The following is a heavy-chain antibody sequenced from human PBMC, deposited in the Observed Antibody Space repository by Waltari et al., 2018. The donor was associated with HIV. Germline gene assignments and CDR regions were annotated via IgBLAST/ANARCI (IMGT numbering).Heavy chain of an antibody. Sequence: QVQLVESGGGVVQPGRSLSLSCAASGFTFRSFGMPWVRQAPGKGLGWVAVISYDGSNEYKADPVKGRFTISRDNSKNTLDLQMNSRRAEDTAVYYCAKGGSGYYYPNYWGQGTLVTVSS. D-gene: IGHD3-22*01. J-gene: IGHJ4*02. CDR1: GFTFRSFG. CDR2: ISYDGSNE. V-gene: IGHV3-30*18. CDR3: AKGGSGYYYPNY.